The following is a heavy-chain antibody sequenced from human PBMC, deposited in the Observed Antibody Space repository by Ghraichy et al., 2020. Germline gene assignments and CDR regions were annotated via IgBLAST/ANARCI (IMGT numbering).Heavy chain of an antibody. D-gene: IGHD2-21*01. Sequence: GGSLRLSCAASGFTFRSYNMNWVRQAPGKGLKWVSSISSSSSYIYYADSVKGRFTISRDNAKNSLYLQMNSLRAEDTAVYYCARTYCGGDCYSTFDWGQGTLVTVSS. CDR1: GFTFRSYN. CDR2: ISSSSSYI. V-gene: IGHV3-21*06. J-gene: IGHJ4*02. CDR3: ARTYCGGDCYSTFD.